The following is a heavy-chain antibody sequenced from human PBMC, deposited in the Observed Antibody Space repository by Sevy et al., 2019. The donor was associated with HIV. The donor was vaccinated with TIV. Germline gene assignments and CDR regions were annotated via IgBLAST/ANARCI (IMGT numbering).Heavy chain of an antibody. CDR2: ISCNSGSI. Sequence: GGSLRLSCAASGFTFDDYAMHWVRQAPGKGLEWVSGISCNSGSIGYADSVKGRVTISRDNAKNSLYLQMNSLRAEDTALYYCAKDMSGELRAFDIWGQGTMVTVSS. V-gene: IGHV3-9*01. D-gene: IGHD1-26*01. J-gene: IGHJ3*02. CDR3: AKDMSGELRAFDI. CDR1: GFTFDDYA.